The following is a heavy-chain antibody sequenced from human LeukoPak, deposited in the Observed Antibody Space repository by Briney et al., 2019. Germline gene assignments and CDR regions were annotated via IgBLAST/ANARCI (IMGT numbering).Heavy chain of an antibody. V-gene: IGHV5-51*01. J-gene: IGHJ3*02. D-gene: IGHD3-3*01. Sequence: GESLKISCKGSGYSFTSYWIGWVRQMPGKGLEWMGIIYPGDSDTRYSPSFQGQVTISADKSISTAYLQWISLKASDTAMYYCATIRIAVFGVAHSNDAFDMWGQGTMVTVSS. CDR3: ATIRIAVFGVAHSNDAFDM. CDR1: GYSFTSYW. CDR2: IYPGDSDT.